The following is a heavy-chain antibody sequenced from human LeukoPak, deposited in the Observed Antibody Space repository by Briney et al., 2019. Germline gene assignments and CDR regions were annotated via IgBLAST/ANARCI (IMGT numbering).Heavy chain of an antibody. CDR1: GYTFTSYG. V-gene: IGHV1-18*01. CDR2: INAYNGNT. CDR3: ARGVPAAILHYYYYYMDV. J-gene: IGHJ6*03. D-gene: IGHD2-2*02. Sequence: ASVKGSCKASGYTFTSYGISWVRQAPGQGLEWMGWINAYNGNTNYAQKLQGRVTMTTDTSTSTAYMELRSLRSDDTAVYYCARGVPAAILHYYYYYMDVWGKGTTVTVSS.